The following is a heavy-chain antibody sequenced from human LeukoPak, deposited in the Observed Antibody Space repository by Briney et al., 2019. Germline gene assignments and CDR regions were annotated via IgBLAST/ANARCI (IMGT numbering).Heavy chain of an antibody. Sequence: ASVKVSCKASGYTFTGYYMHWVRQAPGQGLEWMGWINPNSGGTNYAQKFQGRVTMTRDTSISTAYMELSRLRSDDTAVYYCASIAAAGTGWYFDYWGQGTLVTVSS. D-gene: IGHD6-13*01. CDR2: INPNSGGT. CDR1: GYTFTGYY. V-gene: IGHV1-2*02. CDR3: ASIAAAGTGWYFDY. J-gene: IGHJ4*02.